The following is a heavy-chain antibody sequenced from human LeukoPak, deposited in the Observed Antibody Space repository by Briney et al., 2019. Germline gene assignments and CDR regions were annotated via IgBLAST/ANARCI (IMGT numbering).Heavy chain of an antibody. Sequence: SETLSPTCAVSGYSISSGYYWGWIRQPPGKGLEWIGSIYHTGSTYYNPSLQNRVTISLDSPKNQFSLKLTSVTAADTAVYYCASGGTAVVMALTYYFDTWGQGTPVTVSS. CDR3: ASGGTAVVMALTYYFDT. CDR1: GYSISSGYY. J-gene: IGHJ4*02. V-gene: IGHV4-38-2*01. D-gene: IGHD3-22*01. CDR2: IYHTGST.